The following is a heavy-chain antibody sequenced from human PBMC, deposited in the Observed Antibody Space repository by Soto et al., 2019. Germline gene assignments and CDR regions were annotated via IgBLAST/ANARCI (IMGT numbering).Heavy chain of an antibody. J-gene: IGHJ4*02. CDR1: GINFLTYA. Sequence: DVQLLESGGGLVQPGGALRFSCAAPGINFLTYAMAWVRQAPGKGLEWVSVISSSGITYYADSVKGRFTISRDISNSTLFLQMNSLRVEDTAVYYCTEMGTSIWYMDYFDYWGRGSLVIVSS. V-gene: IGHV3-23*01. CDR3: TEMGTSIWYMDYFDY. D-gene: IGHD3-3*02. CDR2: ISSSGIT.